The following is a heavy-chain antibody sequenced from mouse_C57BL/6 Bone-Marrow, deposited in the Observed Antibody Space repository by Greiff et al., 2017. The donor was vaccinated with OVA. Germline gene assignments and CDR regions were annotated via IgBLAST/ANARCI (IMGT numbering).Heavy chain of an antibody. J-gene: IGHJ3*01. Sequence: QVQLQQPGAELVRPGTSVKLSCKASGYTFTSYWMHWVKQRPGQGLEWIGVIDPSDSYTNYNQKFKGKATLTVDTSSSTAYMQLSSLTSEDSAVYYGASSDGYYLAWFAYWGQGTLVTVSA. D-gene: IGHD2-3*01. CDR3: ASSDGYYLAWFAY. V-gene: IGHV1-59*01. CDR1: GYTFTSYW. CDR2: IDPSDSYT.